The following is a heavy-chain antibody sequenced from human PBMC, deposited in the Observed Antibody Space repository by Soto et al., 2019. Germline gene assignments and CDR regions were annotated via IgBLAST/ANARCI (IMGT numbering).Heavy chain of an antibody. J-gene: IGHJ4*01. CDR1: GGTINKDGYY. CDR2: INYRGTT. D-gene: IGHD5-18*01. Sequence: SETLSLTYTVSGGTINKDGYYWSWIRQHPEKGLEWIGYINYRGTTYYNPSLESRITISVDTAENQFSLQLTSVIAADTALYYCARESYSFGRAFDIWGHGTLVTVSS. CDR3: ARESYSFGRAFDI. V-gene: IGHV4-31*03.